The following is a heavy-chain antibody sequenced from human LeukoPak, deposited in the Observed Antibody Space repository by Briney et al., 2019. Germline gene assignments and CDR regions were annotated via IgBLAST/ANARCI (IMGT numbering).Heavy chain of an antibody. D-gene: IGHD5-24*01. CDR3: ARALGGYKAIFPYYMDV. J-gene: IGHJ6*03. CDR1: GGSIGSYY. V-gene: IGHV4-59*01. Sequence: PSETLSLTCTVSGGSIGSYYWSWIRQPPGKGLEWIGYIYYSGSTNYNPSLKSRVTISVDTSKNQFSLKLSSVTAADTAVYYCARALGGYKAIFPYYMDVWGKGTTVTISS. CDR2: IYYSGST.